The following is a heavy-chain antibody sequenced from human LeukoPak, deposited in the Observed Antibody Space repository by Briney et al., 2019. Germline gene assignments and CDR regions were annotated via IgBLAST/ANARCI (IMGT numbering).Heavy chain of an antibody. CDR2: IYYSGST. Sequence: PSETLSLTCTVSGGSISSYYWSWIRQPPGKGLEWIGYIYYSGSTNYNPSLKSRVTISVDTSKNQFSLKLSSVTAADTAVYYCARADYGDPSFRYWGQGTLVTVSS. CDR1: GGSISSYY. V-gene: IGHV4-59*01. CDR3: ARADYGDPSFRY. D-gene: IGHD4-17*01. J-gene: IGHJ4*02.